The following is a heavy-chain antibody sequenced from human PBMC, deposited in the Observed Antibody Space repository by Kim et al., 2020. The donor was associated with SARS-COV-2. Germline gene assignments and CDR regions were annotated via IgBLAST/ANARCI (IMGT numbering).Heavy chain of an antibody. J-gene: IGHJ4*02. Sequence: SETLSLTCTVSGGSISSSSYYWGWIRQPPGKGLEWIGTIYYSGSTYYNPSLKSPVPISVDTSRNQFSLKLSPVTAADTAVYYCARGESVAGTDGVWGQGT. D-gene: IGHD6-13*01. V-gene: IGHV4-39*07. CDR1: GGSISSSSYY. CDR2: IYYSGST. CDR3: ARGESVAGTDGV.